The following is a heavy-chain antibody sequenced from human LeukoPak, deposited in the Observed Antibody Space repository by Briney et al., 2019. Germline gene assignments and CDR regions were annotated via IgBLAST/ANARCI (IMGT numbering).Heavy chain of an antibody. Sequence: SQTLSLTCAISGDSVSSNSAAWNWIRQSPSRGLEWLGRTYYRSKWYNDYAVSVKSRITINPDTSKNQFSLKLSSVTATDTAVYYCVSGGFSSIWDDFWGQGTLLTVSS. V-gene: IGHV6-1*01. D-gene: IGHD3-16*01. CDR3: VSGGFSSIWDDF. CDR2: TYYRSKWYN. J-gene: IGHJ4*02. CDR1: GDSVSSNSAA.